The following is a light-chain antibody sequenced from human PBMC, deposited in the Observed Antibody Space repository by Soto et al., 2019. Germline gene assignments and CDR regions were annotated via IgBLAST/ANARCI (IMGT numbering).Light chain of an antibody. CDR2: WAF. Sequence: DIVMTQSPDSLAVSLGERATINCKSSQSVLYSSNNKNYLAWYQQKPGQPPKLLLYWAFTRESGVPDRFSGSGSEPDFTLTIISLQAEDGAVYSCQQCYYPWWTFGKGTKVEIK. CDR3: QQCYYPWWT. J-gene: IGKJ1*01. CDR1: QSVLYSSNNKNY. V-gene: IGKV4-1*01.